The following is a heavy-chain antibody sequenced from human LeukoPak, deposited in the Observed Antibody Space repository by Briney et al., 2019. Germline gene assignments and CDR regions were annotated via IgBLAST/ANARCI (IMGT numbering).Heavy chain of an antibody. CDR3: AKDPGGYSGYEYQDY. J-gene: IGHJ4*02. CDR1: GFTFSSYA. D-gene: IGHD5-12*01. V-gene: IGHV3-23*01. Sequence: GGSLRLSCAASGFTFSSYAMSWVRQAPGKGLEWVSAISGSGGSTYYADSVKGRFTISRGNSKNTLHLQMNSLRAEDTAVYYCAKDPGGYSGYEYQDYWGQGTLVTVSS. CDR2: ISGSGGST.